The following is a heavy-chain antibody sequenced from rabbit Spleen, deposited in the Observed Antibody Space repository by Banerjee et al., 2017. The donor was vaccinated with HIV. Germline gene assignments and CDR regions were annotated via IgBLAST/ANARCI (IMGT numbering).Heavy chain of an antibody. CDR3: ARDTGSSFSSYGMDL. J-gene: IGHJ6*01. CDR2: IEAGSSGFT. CDR1: GFSFSVSSY. Sequence: QEQLVESGGGLVQPEGSLTLTCTASGFSFSVSSYMCWVRQAPGKGLEWIACIEAGSSGFTYFANWAKGRFTISKTSSTTVTLQMTSLTVADTATYFCARDTGSSFSSYGMDLWGPGTLVTVS. V-gene: IGHV1S45*01. D-gene: IGHD8-1*01.